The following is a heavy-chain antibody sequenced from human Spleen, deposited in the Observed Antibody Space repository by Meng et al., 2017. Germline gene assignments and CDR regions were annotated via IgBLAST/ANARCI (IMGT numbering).Heavy chain of an antibody. CDR3: ARGPTTMAHDFDY. Sequence: QGQVQQWGAGLLKPSETLSLTCVVSCGSFSDYYWSWIRQPPGKGLEWIGEINHSGSTNYNPSLENRATISVDTSQNNLSLKLSSVTAADSAVYYCARGPTTMAHDFDYWGQGTLVTVSS. CDR1: CGSFSDYY. CDR2: INHSGST. D-gene: IGHD4-11*01. J-gene: IGHJ4*02. V-gene: IGHV4-34*01.